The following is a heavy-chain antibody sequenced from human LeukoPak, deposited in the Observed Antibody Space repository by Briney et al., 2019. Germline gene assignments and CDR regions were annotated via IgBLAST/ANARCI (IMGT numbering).Heavy chain of an antibody. Sequence: PGRSLRLSFAAPGFTFSRKAMSWVRQAPWIGINCDSALSGSGRSTYYADSVKGRFTISRDNSKNTLYLQMNSLRAEDTAVYYCAKDGYSSSWYNWFDPWGQGTLVTVSS. J-gene: IGHJ5*02. CDR3: AKDGYSSSWYNWFDP. CDR2: LSGSGRST. D-gene: IGHD6-13*01. CDR1: GFTFSRKA. V-gene: IGHV3-23*01.